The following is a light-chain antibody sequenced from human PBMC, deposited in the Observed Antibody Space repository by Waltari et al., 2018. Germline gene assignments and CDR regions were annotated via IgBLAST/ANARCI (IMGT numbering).Light chain of an antibody. V-gene: IGKV4-1*01. CDR3: QQYYSTLWT. J-gene: IGKJ1*01. Sequence: DIVMTQSPDSLPVSLGDRATIHCKSSQSVLYSSNNTNYLAWSQQKPGQPPKLLIYWASTRESGVPDRFSGSGSGTDFTLTISSLQAEDVAVYYCQQYYSTLWTFGQGTKVEIK. CDR2: WAS. CDR1: QSVLYSSNNTNY.